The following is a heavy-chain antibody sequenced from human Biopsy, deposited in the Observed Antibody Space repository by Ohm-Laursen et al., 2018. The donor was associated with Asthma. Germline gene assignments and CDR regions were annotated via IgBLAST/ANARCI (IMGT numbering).Heavy chain of an antibody. Sequence: SSVRVSCKASGDSFNNFAISWVRQAPGQGLEWMGGLIPVLGTPDHAQMFEGRVTITADESTSTAYMELSSLRSEDTAVYYCARGYSGTDRIVYYYSGLEVWGQGTTVTVSS. CDR2: LIPVLGTP. J-gene: IGHJ6*02. CDR3: ARGYSGTDRIVYYYSGLEV. D-gene: IGHD5-12*01. V-gene: IGHV1-69*01. CDR1: GDSFNNFA.